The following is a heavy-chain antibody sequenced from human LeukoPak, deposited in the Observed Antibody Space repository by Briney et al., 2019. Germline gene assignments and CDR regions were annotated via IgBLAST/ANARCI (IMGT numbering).Heavy chain of an antibody. V-gene: IGHV4-61*02. CDR3: AREARPWGGWFDP. CDR2: IYTSAST. Sequence: SETLSLTCTVSGGSISSGSYYWSWIRQPAGKGLEWIGRIYTSASTNYNPSFKSRVTISVDTSKNQFSLTVSSVTAADTAVYYCAREARPWGGWFDPWGQGTLVTVSS. CDR1: GGSISSGSYY. D-gene: IGHD6-6*01. J-gene: IGHJ5*02.